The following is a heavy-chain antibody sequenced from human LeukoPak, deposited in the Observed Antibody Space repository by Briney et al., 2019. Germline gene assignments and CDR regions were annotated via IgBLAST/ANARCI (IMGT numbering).Heavy chain of an antibody. CDR1: GYTLTELS. D-gene: IGHD3-10*01. CDR2: FDPEDGET. Sequence: ASVKVSCKVSGYTLTELSMHWVRQAPGKGLEWMGGFDPEDGETIYAQKFQGRVTMTEDTSTDTAYMELSSLRSEDTAVSYCATDTASGRGVIRLDAFDIWGQGTMVTVSS. V-gene: IGHV1-24*01. J-gene: IGHJ3*02. CDR3: ATDTASGRGVIRLDAFDI.